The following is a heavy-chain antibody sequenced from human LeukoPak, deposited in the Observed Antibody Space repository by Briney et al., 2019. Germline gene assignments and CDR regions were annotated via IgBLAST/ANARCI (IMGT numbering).Heavy chain of an antibody. CDR3: ARRGGQWLARGVFDI. V-gene: IGHV3-23*01. J-gene: IGHJ3*02. Sequence: GGSLRLSCAASGFAFSSYGMHWVRQAPGKGLEWVSAISGSGGSTYYADSVKGRFTISRDNSKNTLYLQMNSLRAEDTAVYYCARRGGQWLARGVFDIWGQGTMVTVSS. D-gene: IGHD6-19*01. CDR2: ISGSGGST. CDR1: GFAFSSYG.